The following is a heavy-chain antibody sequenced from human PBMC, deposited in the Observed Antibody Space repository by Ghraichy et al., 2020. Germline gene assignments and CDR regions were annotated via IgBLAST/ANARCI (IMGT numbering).Heavy chain of an antibody. CDR3: ARETYGDYVVNWFDP. CDR2: IYYSGST. J-gene: IGHJ5*02. V-gene: IGHV4-31*03. Sequence: SETLSLTCTVSGGSISSGGYYWSWIRQHPGKGLEWIGYIYYSGSTYYNPSLKSRVTISVDTSKNQFSLKLSSVTAADTAVYYCARETYGDYVVNWFDPWGRGTLVTVSS. CDR1: GGSISSGGYY. D-gene: IGHD4-17*01.